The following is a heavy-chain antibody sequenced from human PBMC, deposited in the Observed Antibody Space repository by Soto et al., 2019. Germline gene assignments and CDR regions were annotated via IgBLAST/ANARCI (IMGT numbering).Heavy chain of an antibody. CDR2: FSRSNGVA. D-gene: IGHD1-1*01. CDR1: GFTFSHST. J-gene: IGHJ4*02. CDR3: ATGGLHGSIEGGLSYFHH. V-gene: IGHV3-23*01. Sequence: EVQMLESGGYLVQPGGSLRVSCASGFTFSHSTMAWVRQAPGKGLEWVSGFSRSNGVAYYADSVKGRFTISRDNSKNTVFLQMNSLRAEDTAVYYCATGGLHGSIEGGLSYFHHWDQGTLVTVSS.